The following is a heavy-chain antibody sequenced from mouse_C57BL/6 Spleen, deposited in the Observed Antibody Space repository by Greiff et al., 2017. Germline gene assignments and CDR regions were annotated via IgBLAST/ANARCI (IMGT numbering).Heavy chain of an antibody. CDR2: IDPSDSYT. J-gene: IGHJ2*01. Sequence: QVQLQQPGAELVMPGASVKLSCKASGYTFTSYWMHWVKQRPGQGLEWIGEIDPSDSYTNYNQKFKGKSTLTVDKSSSTAYMQLSSLTSEDSAVYYYARRRVATTDYWGQGTTLTVSS. CDR1: GYTFTSYW. CDR3: ARRRVATTDY. D-gene: IGHD1-1*01. V-gene: IGHV1-69*01.